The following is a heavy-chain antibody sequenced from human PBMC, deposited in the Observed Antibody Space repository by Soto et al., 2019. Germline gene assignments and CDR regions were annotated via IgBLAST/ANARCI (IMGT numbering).Heavy chain of an antibody. CDR1: GDSISDTRYY. V-gene: IGHV4-39*01. Sequence: PSETLSLTCSVLGDSISDTRYYWGWIRQSPEKGLEWIGSISHDGHAYYNPSLKSRVTLFADTSRNQFSLKMKSVTVADTALYFCARFKAIKTLYVWGSYPTFPFDYWGQGTLVTVSS. D-gene: IGHD3-16*02. CDR2: ISHDGHA. J-gene: IGHJ4*02. CDR3: ARFKAIKTLYVWGSYPTFPFDY.